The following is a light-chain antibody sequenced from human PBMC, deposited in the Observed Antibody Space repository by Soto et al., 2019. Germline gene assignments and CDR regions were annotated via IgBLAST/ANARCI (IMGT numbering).Light chain of an antibody. Sequence: ETVVRQSPPALSVSPGESATLSCWASRSVNSNLAWYQQKVGQAPRVLIYGASTRATGVPARFSGSGSGTEFILTISGLQSEDFAVYYCLHYNTWPWTFGQGTKVDIK. CDR1: RSVNSN. V-gene: IGKV3-15*01. J-gene: IGKJ1*01. CDR2: GAS. CDR3: LHYNTWPWT.